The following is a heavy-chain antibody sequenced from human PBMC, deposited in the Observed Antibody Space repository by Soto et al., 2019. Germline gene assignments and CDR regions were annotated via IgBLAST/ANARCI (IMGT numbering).Heavy chain of an antibody. CDR1: GFTFSSYA. CDR3: AKAPKGHYYYGMDV. CDR2: ISGGGGNT. J-gene: IGHJ6*01. Sequence: EVQLLESGGGLVQPGGSLRLSCAASGFTFSSYAMSWVRQAPGKGLEWVSGISGGGGNTYYPDSVKGRFTISRDNSKKTMDPQMSGLRARDKAGYYCAKAPKGHYYYGMDVWGQGNTVTVSS. V-gene: IGHV3-23*01.